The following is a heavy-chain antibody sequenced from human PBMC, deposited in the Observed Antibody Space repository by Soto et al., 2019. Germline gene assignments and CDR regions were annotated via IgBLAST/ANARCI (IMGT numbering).Heavy chain of an antibody. Sequence: PGGSLRLSCAASGLTFSSDAMNCARQAPGKGREWVSTTCGRGRRPSYADSGNGRLTISRENFKNTLSLQMNSLRAADNVVFFCVKSPYVVLVTSTLGGTNWFAPWGQGTLVTVSP. CDR3: VKSPYVVLVTSTLGGTNWFAP. D-gene: IGHD3-10*02. CDR2: TCGRGRRP. V-gene: IGHV3-23*01. J-gene: IGHJ5*02. CDR1: GLTFSSDA.